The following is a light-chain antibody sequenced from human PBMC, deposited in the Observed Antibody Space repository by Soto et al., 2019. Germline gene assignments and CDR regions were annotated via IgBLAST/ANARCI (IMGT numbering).Light chain of an antibody. CDR3: SSYTSSSTYV. CDR1: SRSVGYYNY. V-gene: IGLV2-14*03. CDR2: DVR. J-gene: IGLJ1*01. Sequence: QSVLTQPASVSGSPGQSITISCTGTSRSVGYYNYVSWYQQHPGKAPKLMIYDVRNRPSGVSNRFSGSKSGNTASLTISGLLAEDEADYYCSSYTSSSTYVFGTGTKVTVL.